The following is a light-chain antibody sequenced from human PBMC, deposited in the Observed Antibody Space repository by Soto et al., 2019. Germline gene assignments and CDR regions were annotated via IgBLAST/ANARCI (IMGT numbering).Light chain of an antibody. Sequence: EIVMTQSPATLSVSPGERATLSCRASKSVSGNLAWYQQKPGQAPRLLIYGASTRATGIPARFSGSGSGTEFTLTISSLQSEDFAVYYCQQHNNWPPMTFGPGTKVDIK. CDR3: QQHNNWPPMT. V-gene: IGKV3-15*01. CDR2: GAS. J-gene: IGKJ3*01. CDR1: KSVSGN.